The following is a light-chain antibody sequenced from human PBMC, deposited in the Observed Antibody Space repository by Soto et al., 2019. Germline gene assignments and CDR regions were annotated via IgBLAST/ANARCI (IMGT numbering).Light chain of an antibody. CDR1: SSNIGNNY. CDR2: DNN. J-gene: IGLJ1*01. CDR3: GTWDSSLSAGV. V-gene: IGLV1-51*01. Sequence: QSVLTQPPSVSAAPGQTVTISCSGSSSNIGNNYESWYQQLPGTAPKLLIYDNNKRPSGIPDRFSGSKSGTSATLGITGLQTGDEADYYCGTWDSSLSAGVFGTGTKVTVL.